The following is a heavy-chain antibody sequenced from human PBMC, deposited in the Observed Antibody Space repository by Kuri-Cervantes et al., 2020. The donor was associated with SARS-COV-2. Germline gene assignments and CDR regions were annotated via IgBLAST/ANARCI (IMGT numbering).Heavy chain of an antibody. Sequence: GESLKISCQGSGYSFSSYWLGWVRQMPGKGLEWMGIIYPADSETRYSPSFQGQVTIPADKSTTTAYLQWSSLKASDTAMYYCARLLFWSGFVDSWGQGTLVTVSS. V-gene: IGHV5-51*01. CDR1: GYSFSSYW. J-gene: IGHJ4*02. CDR3: ARLLFWSGFVDS. D-gene: IGHD3-3*01. CDR2: IYPADSET.